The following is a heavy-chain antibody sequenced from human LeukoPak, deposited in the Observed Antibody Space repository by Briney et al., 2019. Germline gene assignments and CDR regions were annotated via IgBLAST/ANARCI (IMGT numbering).Heavy chain of an antibody. CDR3: AKEALWFGESPDY. CDR1: GFTFSSYG. CDR2: IRYDGSNK. Sequence: QPGGSLRLSCAASGFTFSSYGMHWVRQAPGKGLEWVAFIRYDGSNKYYADSVKGRFTISRDNSKNTLYLQMNSLRAEDTAVYYCAKEALWFGESPDYWGQGTLVTVSS. J-gene: IGHJ4*02. D-gene: IGHD3-10*01. V-gene: IGHV3-30*02.